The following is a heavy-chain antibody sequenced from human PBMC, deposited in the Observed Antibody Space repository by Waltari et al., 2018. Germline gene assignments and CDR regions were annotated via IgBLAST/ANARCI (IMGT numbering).Heavy chain of an antibody. V-gene: IGHV3-23*01. CDR1: GFTFSTLA. D-gene: IGHD2-21*02. CDR2: IITISDT. Sequence: EVQLLESGGSLIQPGGSLRLACAASGFTFSTLAMNWVRQAPGGGLEWVSGIITISDTYYADSVKGRFTISRDNSKNILYLQMNSLRADDTAVYYCVKGDWGDFWGQGTLVTVSS. CDR3: VKGDWGDF. J-gene: IGHJ4*02.